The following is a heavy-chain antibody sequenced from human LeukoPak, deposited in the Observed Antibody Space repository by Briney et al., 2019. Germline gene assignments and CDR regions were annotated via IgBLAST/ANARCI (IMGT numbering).Heavy chain of an antibody. J-gene: IGHJ3*02. D-gene: IGHD2/OR15-2a*01. CDR3: ARSYFSVGAFDI. CDR1: GYSIRTGYY. Sequence: MSSETLSLTCGVSGYSIRTGYYWGWVRQPRGKDLEWIGSVYHSGSTYYNPSLKSRVNILVDTSKNQFSLSLTSVTAADTAVYYCARSYFSVGAFDIWGQGTMVTVSS. V-gene: IGHV4-38-2*01. CDR2: VYHSGST.